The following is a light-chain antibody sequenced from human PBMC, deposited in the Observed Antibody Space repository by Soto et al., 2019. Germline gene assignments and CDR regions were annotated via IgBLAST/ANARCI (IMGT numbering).Light chain of an antibody. CDR3: QQANRFPLT. CDR2: ATS. J-gene: IGKJ4*01. Sequence: DIQMTQSPSFVSASIGDRVTITCRASQDISSWLAWFQQTPGKAPKLLIYATSSLQSGVPSRFSGSRSGTDFTRTISSLQPEDFATYYCQQANRFPLTFGGGTKVEIK. CDR1: QDISSW. V-gene: IGKV1-12*01.